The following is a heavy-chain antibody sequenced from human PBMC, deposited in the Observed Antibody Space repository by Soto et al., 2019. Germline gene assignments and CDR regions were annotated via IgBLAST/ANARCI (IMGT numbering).Heavy chain of an antibody. Sequence: EVQLLESGGGLVQPGGSLRLSCEASGSTFSSYARSWVGKAQGKGLEWVSAISGSGGSTYYADSVKGRFTISRDNSKNTLYLQMNSLRAEDTAVYYCAKVRVGCSSTSCYGFDYWGQGTLVTVSS. J-gene: IGHJ4*02. D-gene: IGHD2-2*01. CDR2: ISGSGGST. V-gene: IGHV3-23*01. CDR1: GSTFSSYA. CDR3: AKVRVGCSSTSCYGFDY.